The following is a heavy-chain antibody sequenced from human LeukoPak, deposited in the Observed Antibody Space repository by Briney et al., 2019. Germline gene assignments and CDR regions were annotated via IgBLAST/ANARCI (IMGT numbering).Heavy chain of an antibody. V-gene: IGHV3-53*01. J-gene: IGHJ3*02. CDR2: IYSGGST. CDR3: ARVRDGYNFAFDI. CDR1: GFTVSSNY. D-gene: IGHD5-24*01. Sequence: HPGGSLRLSCAASGFTVSSNYMSWVRQAPGKGLEWASVIYSGGSTYYADSVKGRFTISRDNSKNTLYLQMNSLRAEDTAVYYCARVRDGYNFAFDIWGQGTMVTVSS.